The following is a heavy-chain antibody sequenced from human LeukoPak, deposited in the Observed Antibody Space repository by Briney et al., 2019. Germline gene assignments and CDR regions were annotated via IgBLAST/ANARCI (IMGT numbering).Heavy chain of an antibody. J-gene: IGHJ3*02. Sequence: PSQTLSLTCAVSGGSISSGGYSWSWIRQPPGKGLEWIGYIYHSGSTYYNPSLKSRVTISVDRSKNQFSLKLSSVTAPDTAVYYCARGIVGYYDSSGYWRSAFDIWGQGTMVTVSS. D-gene: IGHD3-22*01. CDR1: GGSISSGGYS. CDR2: IYHSGST. V-gene: IGHV4-30-2*01. CDR3: ARGIVGYYDSSGYWRSAFDI.